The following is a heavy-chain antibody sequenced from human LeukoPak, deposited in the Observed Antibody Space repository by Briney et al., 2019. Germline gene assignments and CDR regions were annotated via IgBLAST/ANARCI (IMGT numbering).Heavy chain of an antibody. V-gene: IGHV4-39*01. J-gene: IGHJ4*02. Sequence: PSETLSLTCTVSGVSISSSSYYWGWIRQPPGKGLEWIGSIYYSGSTYYNPSLKSRVTISVDTSKNQFSLKLSSVTAADTAVYYCARLGLLQLGYWGQGTLVTVSS. CDR3: ARLGLLQLGY. CDR2: IYYSGST. CDR1: GVSISSSSYY. D-gene: IGHD3-22*01.